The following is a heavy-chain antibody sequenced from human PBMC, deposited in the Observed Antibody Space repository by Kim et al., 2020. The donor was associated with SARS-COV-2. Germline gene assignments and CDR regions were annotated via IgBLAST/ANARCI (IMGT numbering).Heavy chain of an antibody. CDR3: ARQSYYNPD. J-gene: IGHJ4*02. V-gene: IGHV3-21*01. Sequence: SYIYYADSVKGRFTISRDNAKNSLYLQMNSLRAEDTAVYYCARQSYYNPDWGQGTLVTVSS. CDR2: SYI. D-gene: IGHD1-26*01.